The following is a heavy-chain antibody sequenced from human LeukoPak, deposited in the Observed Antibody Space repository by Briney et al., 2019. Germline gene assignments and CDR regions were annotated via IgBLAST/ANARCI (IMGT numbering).Heavy chain of an antibody. CDR1: GFTFTTYS. J-gene: IGHJ4*02. D-gene: IGHD3-10*01. Sequence: PGGSLRLSCAASGFTFTTYSMHWVRQAPGKGLEYVSGISINGDNRYYANSVKGRFTISRDNSKNTVWLQMGSLRPEDTGVYFWAKGRGETSAPPFFGHRGGQGSLITVSS. CDR3: AKGRGETSAPPFFGHR. V-gene: IGHV3-64*01. CDR2: ISINGDNR.